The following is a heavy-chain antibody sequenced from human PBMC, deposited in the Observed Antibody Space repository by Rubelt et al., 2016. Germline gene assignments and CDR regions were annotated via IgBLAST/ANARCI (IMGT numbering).Heavy chain of an antibody. D-gene: IGHD6-13*01. Sequence: QVQLQESGPGLVKPSETLSLTCTVSGGSISSYYWSWIRQPPGKGLEGIGDIYYRGSTNYNPSLKSRVTISVDTSKNPFSLKLSSVTDADTAVYYCARVLYSSCWYFDYWGQGTLVTVSS. CDR3: ARVLYSSCWYFDY. CDR2: IYYRGST. CDR1: GGSISSYY. J-gene: IGHJ4*02. V-gene: IGHV4-59*01.